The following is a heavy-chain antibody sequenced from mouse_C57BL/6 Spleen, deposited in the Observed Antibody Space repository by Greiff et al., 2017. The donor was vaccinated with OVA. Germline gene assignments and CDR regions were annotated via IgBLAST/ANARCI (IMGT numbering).Heavy chain of an antibody. J-gene: IGHJ2*01. V-gene: IGHV1-81*01. CDR1: GYTFTSYG. CDR3: ARSHYYCSCYGYLDY. Sequence: QVQLKESGAELARPGASVKLSCKASGYTFTSYGISWVKQRPGQGLEWIGEIYPRSGNTYYNEKFKGKATLTADKSSSTAYMELRSLTSEDSAVYFGARSHYYCSCYGYLDYWCQGTTLTVSS. CDR2: IYPRSGNT. D-gene: IGHD1-1*01.